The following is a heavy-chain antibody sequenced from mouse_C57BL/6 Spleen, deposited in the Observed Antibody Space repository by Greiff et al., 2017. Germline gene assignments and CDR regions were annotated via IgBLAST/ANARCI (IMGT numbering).Heavy chain of an antibody. CDR3: ARLDYDYGYYFDY. D-gene: IGHD2-4*01. V-gene: IGHV5-12*01. J-gene: IGHJ2*01. CDR1: GFTFSDYY. CDR2: ISNGGGST. Sequence: EVQLMESGGGLVQPGGSLKLSCAASGFTFSDYYMYWVRQTPEKRLEWVAYISNGGGSTYYPDTVKGRFTISRDNAKNTLYLQMSRLKSEDTAMYYCARLDYDYGYYFDYWGQGTTLTVSS.